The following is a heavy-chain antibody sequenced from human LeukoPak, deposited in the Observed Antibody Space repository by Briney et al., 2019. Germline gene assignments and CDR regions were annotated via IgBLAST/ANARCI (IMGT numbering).Heavy chain of an antibody. D-gene: IGHD5-24*01. CDR1: GFTVSSNY. V-gene: IGHV3-53*01. CDR3: ARGERWLYFDY. Sequence: GGSLRLSCAASGFTVSSNYMSWVRLAPGKGLEWVSVIYSGGSTYYADSVKGRFTISRDNSKNTLYLQMNSLRAEDTAVYYCARGERWLYFDYWGQGTLVTVSS. J-gene: IGHJ4*02. CDR2: IYSGGST.